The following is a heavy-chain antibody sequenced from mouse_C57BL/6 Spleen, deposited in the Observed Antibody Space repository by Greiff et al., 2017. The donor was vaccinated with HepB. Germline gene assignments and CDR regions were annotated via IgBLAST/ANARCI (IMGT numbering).Heavy chain of an antibody. CDR1: GYTFTSYG. Sequence: VQLQQSGAELARPGASVKLSCKASGYTFTSYGISWVKQRTGQGLEWIGEIYPRSGNTYYNEKFKGKATLTADKSSSTAYMELRSLTSEDSAVYFCARGTVVATGWYFDVWGTGTTVTVSS. V-gene: IGHV1-81*01. CDR2: IYPRSGNT. J-gene: IGHJ1*03. D-gene: IGHD1-1*01. CDR3: ARGTVVATGWYFDV.